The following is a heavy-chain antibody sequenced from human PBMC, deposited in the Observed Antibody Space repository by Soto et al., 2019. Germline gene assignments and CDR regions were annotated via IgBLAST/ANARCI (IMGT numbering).Heavy chain of an antibody. Sequence: SETLSLTCTVSGGSISSYYWSWIRQPPGKGLEWIGYIYYSGSTNYKPSLKSRVTISVDTSKNQFSLKLSSVTAADTAVYYCARGDYHFDYWGQGTLVTVSS. V-gene: IGHV4-59*01. J-gene: IGHJ4*02. CDR3: ARGDYHFDY. CDR2: IYYSGST. D-gene: IGHD4-17*01. CDR1: GGSISSYY.